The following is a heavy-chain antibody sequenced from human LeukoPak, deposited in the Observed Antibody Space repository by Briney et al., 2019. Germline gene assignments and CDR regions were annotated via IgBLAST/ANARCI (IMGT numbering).Heavy chain of an antibody. V-gene: IGHV3-23*01. CDR1: GFTFSSYA. J-gene: IGHJ4*02. CDR3: AKGGFCSSTTCYIADY. CDR2: ISSSGRST. Sequence: GGSLRLSRAASGFTFSSYAMSWVRQAPGKGLEWVSAISSSGRSTYYADSVKGRFTISRDNSKNTLYLQVNSLRAEDTAVYYCAKGGFCSSTTCYIADYWGQGTLVTVSS. D-gene: IGHD2-2*02.